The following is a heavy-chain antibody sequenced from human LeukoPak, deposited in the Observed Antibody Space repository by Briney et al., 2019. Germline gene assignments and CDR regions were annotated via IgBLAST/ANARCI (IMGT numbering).Heavy chain of an antibody. CDR1: GFTFSSYG. CDR2: IWYDGGNK. CDR3: ARDIEEGRGDLRLGFDS. J-gene: IGHJ4*02. V-gene: IGHV3-33*01. Sequence: PGGSLRLSCAASGFTFSSYGMHWVRQAPGKGLEWVALIWYDGGNKYYADSVKGRFTTSRDNSKNTLYLQMNSLTAEDTAVYYCARDIEEGRGDLRLGFDSWGQGTLVTVSS. D-gene: IGHD7-27*01.